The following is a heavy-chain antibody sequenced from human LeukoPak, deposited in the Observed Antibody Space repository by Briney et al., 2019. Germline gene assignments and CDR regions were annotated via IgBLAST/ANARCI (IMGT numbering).Heavy chain of an antibody. CDR1: GFTFGDYA. D-gene: IGHD3-10*01. Sequence: PGGSLRLSCTASGFTFGDYAMSWFRQAPGKGLEWVGFIRSKAYGGTTEYAASVKGRFTISRDDSKSIAYLQMNSLKTEDTAVYYCTRVITMVRGVIITSNYFDYWGQGTLVTVSS. J-gene: IGHJ4*02. CDR3: TRVITMVRGVIITSNYFDY. CDR2: IRSKAYGGTT. V-gene: IGHV3-49*03.